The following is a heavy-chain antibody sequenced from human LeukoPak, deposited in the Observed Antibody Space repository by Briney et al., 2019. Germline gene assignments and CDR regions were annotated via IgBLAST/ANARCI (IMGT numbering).Heavy chain of an antibody. V-gene: IGHV1-18*01. CDR2: ISAYNGNT. J-gene: IGHJ5*02. CDR1: GYTFTSYD. Sequence: ASVKVSCKASGYTFTSYDINWVRQATGQGLEWMGWISAYNGNTNYAQKLQGRVTMTTDTSTSTAYMELRSLRSDDTAVYYCARDRCSSTSCYSNWFDPWGQGTLVTVSS. CDR3: ARDRCSSTSCYSNWFDP. D-gene: IGHD2-2*01.